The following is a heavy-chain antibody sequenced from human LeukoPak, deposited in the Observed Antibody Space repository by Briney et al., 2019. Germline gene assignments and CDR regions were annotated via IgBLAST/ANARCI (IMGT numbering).Heavy chain of an antibody. J-gene: IGHJ4*02. CDR2: INAGNGNT. V-gene: IGHV1-3*01. CDR3: ARARDYGDMLNDY. CDR1: GYTFTSYA. D-gene: IGHD4-17*01. Sequence: ASVKVSCKASGYTFTSYAMHWVRQAPGQRLEWMGWINAGNGNTKYSQKFQGRVTITRDTSASTAYMELSSLRSEDTAVYYCARARDYGDMLNDYWGQGTLVTVSS.